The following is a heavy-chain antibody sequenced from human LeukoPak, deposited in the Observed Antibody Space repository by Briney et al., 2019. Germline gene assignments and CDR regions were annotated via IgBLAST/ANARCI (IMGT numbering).Heavy chain of an antibody. CDR3: VRDTYDYVRGSPSNWFDP. CDR1: GFSFSDSY. V-gene: IGHV3-11*06. J-gene: IGHJ5*02. CDR2: ISGDSDYT. D-gene: IGHD3-16*01. Sequence: GGSLRLSCAASGFSFSDSYMSWIRQAPGKGLPWVSYISGDSDYTNYADSVNGRFTISRDNAKKSLYLQMTSLTAEDTAVYFCVRDTYDYVRGSPSNWFDPWGQGTLVTVSS.